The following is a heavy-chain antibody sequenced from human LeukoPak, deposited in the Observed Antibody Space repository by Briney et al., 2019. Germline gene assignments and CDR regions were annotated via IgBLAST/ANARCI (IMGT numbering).Heavy chain of an antibody. CDR3: AGDLDV. CDR1: GGSISSGSYY. V-gene: IGHV4-61*02. Sequence: TLSLTCTVSGGSISSGSYYWSWIRQPAGKGLEWIGRIYTSGSTNYNPSLKSRVTISVDTSKNQFSLKLSSVTAADTAVYYCAGDLDVWGQGTTVTVSS. CDR2: IYTSGST. J-gene: IGHJ6*02.